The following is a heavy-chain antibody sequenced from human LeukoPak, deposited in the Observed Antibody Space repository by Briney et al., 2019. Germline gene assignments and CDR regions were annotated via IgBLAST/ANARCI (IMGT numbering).Heavy chain of an antibody. D-gene: IGHD2-15*01. CDR3: ARDAFSDGSSYFFSY. CDR2: ISSRSHI. J-gene: IGHJ4*02. Sequence: PGGSLRLSCAASGFTFSTYSMNWVRQPPGKGLEWVSAISSRSHIYYADSVKGRFTISRDNAKNSLYLQMNSLRAEDTAVYYCARDAFSDGSSYFFSYWGQGTLVTVSS. CDR1: GFTFSTYS. V-gene: IGHV3-21*01.